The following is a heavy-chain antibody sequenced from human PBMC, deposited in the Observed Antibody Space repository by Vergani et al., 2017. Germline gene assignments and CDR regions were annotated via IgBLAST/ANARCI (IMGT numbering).Heavy chain of an antibody. Sequence: QVQLQQWGAGLLKPSETLSLTCAVYGGSCSGYYWSWIRQPPGTGLEWIGELNNSGSTNYNPSPKSRVTVSVDTSMNQVSLKMNSVPAADTAVYYCVRTVALWFGESKDGGWFDPWGQGALVTVSS. CDR2: LNNSGST. V-gene: IGHV4-34*01. D-gene: IGHD3-10*01. CDR3: VRTVALWFGESKDGGWFDP. CDR1: GGSCSGYY. J-gene: IGHJ5*02.